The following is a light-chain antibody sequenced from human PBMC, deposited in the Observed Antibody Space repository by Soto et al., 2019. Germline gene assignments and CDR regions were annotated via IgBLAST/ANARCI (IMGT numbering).Light chain of an antibody. CDR2: DVS. Sequence: QSALTQPASVSGSPGQSITISCTGTSSDVGGYNYVSWYQQRPGKAPKLMIYDVSNRPSGVSNRFSGSKSGNTASLTISGLQAEDEADYYCSSYTSSSTIYVFGTGTKLTVL. CDR1: SSDVGGYNY. V-gene: IGLV2-14*01. CDR3: SSYTSSSTIYV. J-gene: IGLJ1*01.